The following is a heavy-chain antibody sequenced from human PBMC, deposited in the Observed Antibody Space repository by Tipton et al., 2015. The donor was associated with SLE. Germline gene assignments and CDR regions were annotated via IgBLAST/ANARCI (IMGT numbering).Heavy chain of an antibody. V-gene: IGHV3-66*02. J-gene: IGHJ4*02. CDR2: IYSGGST. D-gene: IGHD6-13*01. Sequence: SLRLSCAASGFTFSSYSMNWVRQAPGKGLEWVSVIYSGGSTYYADSVKGRFTISRDNSKNTLYLQMNSLRAEDTAVYYCARNGLAGTRGYFDYWGQGTLVTASS. CDR3: ARNGLAGTRGYFDY. CDR1: GFTFSSYS.